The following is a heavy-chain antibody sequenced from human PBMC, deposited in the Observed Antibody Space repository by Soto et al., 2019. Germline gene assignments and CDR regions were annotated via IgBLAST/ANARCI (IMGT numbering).Heavy chain of an antibody. Sequence: EVQLVEYGGGLVQPGGSLRLSCAASGFTFTNYWMTWARQAPGKGLEWVANIKQDGSTKYYVDSVRGRFTISRDNARNSLYLQINSLRAEDTAIYFCARIGYSSSSFDYWGQGTLVTVSS. CDR3: ARIGYSSSSFDY. J-gene: IGHJ4*02. V-gene: IGHV3-7*01. CDR2: IKQDGSTK. D-gene: IGHD6-6*01. CDR1: GFTFTNYW.